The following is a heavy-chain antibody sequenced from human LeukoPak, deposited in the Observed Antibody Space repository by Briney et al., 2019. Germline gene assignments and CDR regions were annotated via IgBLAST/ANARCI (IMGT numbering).Heavy chain of an antibody. CDR1: GFTFSSYS. Sequence: GGSLRLSCAASGFTFSSYSMNWVRQAPGKGLEWVSAISGSGGSTYYADSVKGRFTISRDNSKNTLYLQMNSLRAEDTAVYYCAKIPRYYYGSGSYPDYWGQGTLVTVSS. J-gene: IGHJ4*02. V-gene: IGHV3-23*01. CDR2: ISGSGGST. D-gene: IGHD3-10*01. CDR3: AKIPRYYYGSGSYPDY.